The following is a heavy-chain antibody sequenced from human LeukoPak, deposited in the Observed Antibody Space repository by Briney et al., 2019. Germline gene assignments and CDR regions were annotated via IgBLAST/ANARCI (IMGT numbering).Heavy chain of an antibody. CDR3: ARESDYYDSSGYPPDAYYFDY. J-gene: IGHJ4*02. V-gene: IGHV4-4*02. Sequence: SETLSLTCAVSGYSISSGHWWSWVRQPPGKGLEWIGEIHHGGSTNYNPSLKSRVTISVDKSKNQLSLKLDSVTAADTAVYYCARESDYYDSSGYPPDAYYFDYWGQGTLVTVSS. CDR1: GYSISSGHW. D-gene: IGHD3-22*01. CDR2: IHHGGST.